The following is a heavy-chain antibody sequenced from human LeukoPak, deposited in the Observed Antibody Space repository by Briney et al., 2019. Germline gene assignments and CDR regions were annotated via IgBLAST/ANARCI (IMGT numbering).Heavy chain of an antibody. D-gene: IGHD3-9*01. CDR1: GGSISSSSYY. J-gene: IGHJ4*02. V-gene: IGHV4-39*07. CDR2: IYYSGST. CDR3: VIDDHDYDTTGFYHFDY. Sequence: SETLSLTCTVSGGSISSSSYYWGWIRQPPGKGLEWIGSIYYSGSTYYNPSLKSRVIVSIDSSKNQFSLKLTSVTAADTAVYYCVIDDHDYDTTGFYHFDYWGQGALVTVSS.